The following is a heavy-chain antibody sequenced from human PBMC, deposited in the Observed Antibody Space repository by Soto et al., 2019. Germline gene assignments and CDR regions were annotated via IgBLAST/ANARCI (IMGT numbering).Heavy chain of an antibody. CDR1: GYTFTGYY. V-gene: IGHV1-2*02. CDR3: AREIYSSGQPQSYGMDV. D-gene: IGHD6-19*01. J-gene: IGHJ6*02. CDR2: INPNSGGT. Sequence: ASVKVSCKASGYTFTGYYMHWVRQAPGQGLEWMGWINPNSGGTNYAQKFRGRVTMTRDTSISTAYMELSRLRSDGTAVYYCAREIYSSGQPQSYGMDVWGQGTTVTVSS.